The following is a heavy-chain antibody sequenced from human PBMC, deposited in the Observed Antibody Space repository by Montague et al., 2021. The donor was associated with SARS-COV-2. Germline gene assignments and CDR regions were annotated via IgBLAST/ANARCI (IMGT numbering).Heavy chain of an antibody. J-gene: IGHJ5*02. CDR1: GASFSSYR. Sequence: SETLSLTCAVYGASFSSYRWTWVRQSPGGGLEWIGHVLHSGKTYYNPSLQSRLSISVDTSKKPVSLSLSSVTAADTAVYFCAKGAHIYETRGLRTGGFDPWGQGTLVTVSS. CDR3: AKGAHIYETRGLRTGGFDP. V-gene: IGHV4-34*01. CDR2: VLHSGKT. D-gene: IGHD7-27*01.